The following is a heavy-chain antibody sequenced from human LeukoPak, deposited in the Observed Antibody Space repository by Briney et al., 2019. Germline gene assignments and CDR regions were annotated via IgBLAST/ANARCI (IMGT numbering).Heavy chain of an antibody. Sequence: RGSLRLSCAASGFTFSSYPMHWVRQAPGKGLEYVPGISSNGDSTYYANSVKGRFTISRDNSKNTLYLQMGSLRAEDMAVYYCAREYYYEELDYWGQGTLVTVSS. CDR1: GFTFSSYP. CDR3: AREYYYEELDY. V-gene: IGHV3-64*01. J-gene: IGHJ4*02. D-gene: IGHD3-22*01. CDR2: ISSNGDST.